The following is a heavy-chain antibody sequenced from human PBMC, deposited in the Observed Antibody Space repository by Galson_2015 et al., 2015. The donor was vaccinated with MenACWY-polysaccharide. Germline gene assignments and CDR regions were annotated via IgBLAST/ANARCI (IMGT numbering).Heavy chain of an antibody. CDR2: INADGSAT. Sequence: SLRLSCAASGFSFSTYWMHWVRHAPGKGLVWVSRINADGSATDYADSVRGRFTISRDNAKNTLYLEMNSLRAEDTAVYYCTEAGAKYCRGSSCYFNWFDPWGQGTLVTVSS. CDR3: TEAGAKYCRGSSCYFNWFDP. D-gene: IGHD2-15*01. CDR1: GFSFSTYW. J-gene: IGHJ5*02. V-gene: IGHV3-74*01.